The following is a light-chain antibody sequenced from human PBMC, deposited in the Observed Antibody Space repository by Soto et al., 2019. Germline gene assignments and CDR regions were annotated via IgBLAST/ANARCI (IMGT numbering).Light chain of an antibody. CDR1: QSVSSY. Sequence: EIVLTQSPATLSLSPGERATLSCRASQSVSSYLAWYQQKPGQTPRLLIYDASNRATDIPARFSGSGSGTDFTLTISSLEPEDFAVYYCQQRSNWRVTFGQGTRVEIK. CDR3: QQRSNWRVT. CDR2: DAS. V-gene: IGKV3-11*01. J-gene: IGKJ1*01.